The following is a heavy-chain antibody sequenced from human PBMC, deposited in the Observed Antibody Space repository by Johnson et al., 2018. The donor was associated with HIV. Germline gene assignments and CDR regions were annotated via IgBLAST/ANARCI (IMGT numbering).Heavy chain of an antibody. J-gene: IGHJ3*02. CDR2: IRSKAYGGTT. Sequence: VESGGGLVQPGRSLRLSCTASGFIFGDYAMNWVRQAPGKGLEWVGFIRSKAYGGTTEYAASVKGRFTISRNDSKRIAYLQMNSLKTEDTAVYYCTRDLTETDAFDIWGQGTMVTVSS. CDR3: TRDLTETDAFDI. V-gene: IGHV3-49*04. CDR1: GFIFGDYA. D-gene: IGHD3-9*01.